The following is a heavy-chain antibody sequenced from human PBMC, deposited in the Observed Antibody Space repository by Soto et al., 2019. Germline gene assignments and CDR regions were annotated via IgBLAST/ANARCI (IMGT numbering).Heavy chain of an antibody. D-gene: IGHD3-22*01. CDR2: IIPIFGTA. CDR3: ARSQPAYYDSSGYYRRFDY. Sequence: QVQLVQSGAEVKKPGSSVKVSCKASGGTFSSYAISWVRQAPGQGLEWMGGIIPIFGTANYAQKFQGRVTITADESTSTGYMELSSLRSEDTAVYDCARSQPAYYDSSGYYRRFDYWGQGTLVTVSS. V-gene: IGHV1-69*01. CDR1: GGTFSSYA. J-gene: IGHJ4*02.